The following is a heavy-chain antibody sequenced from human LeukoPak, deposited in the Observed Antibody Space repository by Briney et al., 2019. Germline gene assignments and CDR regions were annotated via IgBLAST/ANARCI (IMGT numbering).Heavy chain of an antibody. Sequence: GGSLRLSCAASGFTFSSYSMNWVRQAPGKGLEWVLSISSSSSYIDYADSVKGRFTISRDNAKNSLYLQMNSLRAEDTAVYYCARDLSSGYVGDYWGQGTLVTVSS. V-gene: IGHV3-21*01. CDR2: ISSSSSYI. D-gene: IGHD5-12*01. CDR3: ARDLSSGYVGDY. J-gene: IGHJ4*02. CDR1: GFTFSSYS.